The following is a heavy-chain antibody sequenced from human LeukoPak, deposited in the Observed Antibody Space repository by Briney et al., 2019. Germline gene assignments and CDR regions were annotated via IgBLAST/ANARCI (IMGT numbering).Heavy chain of an antibody. V-gene: IGHV1-69*01. Sequence: GASVKVSCKASGGTFSSYAISWVRQAPGQGLEWMEGIIPIFGTANYAQKFQGRVTITADESTSTAYMELSSLRSEDTAVYYCARYGIVLMVYAMEEWGQGTLVTVSS. D-gene: IGHD2-8*01. CDR3: ARYGIVLMVYAMEE. CDR1: GGTFSSYA. J-gene: IGHJ4*02. CDR2: IIPIFGTA.